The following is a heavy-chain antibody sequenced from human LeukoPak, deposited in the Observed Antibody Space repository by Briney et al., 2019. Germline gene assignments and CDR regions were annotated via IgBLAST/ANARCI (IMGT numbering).Heavy chain of an antibody. Sequence: KSGGSLRLSCAASGFTFSSYGMNWVRQAPGKGLEWVSSISSTSTYIYYADSVKGRFTISRDNSKNTLYLQMNSLRAEDTAVYYCARSVFRESGDYLAFDYWGQGTLVTVSS. J-gene: IGHJ4*02. CDR3: ARSVFRESGDYLAFDY. CDR1: GFTFSSYG. D-gene: IGHD4-17*01. V-gene: IGHV3-21*04. CDR2: ISSTSTYI.